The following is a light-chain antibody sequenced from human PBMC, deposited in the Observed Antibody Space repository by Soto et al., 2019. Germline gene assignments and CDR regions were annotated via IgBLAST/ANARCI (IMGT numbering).Light chain of an antibody. CDR1: SSDVGGYNY. CDR2: EVS. CDR3: SSYTSSSTLV. V-gene: IGLV2-14*01. Sequence: QSALTQPASGSGSPRQSITISCTGTSSDVGGYNYVSWYQQHPGKAPKLMIYEVSNRPSGVSNRFSGSKSGNTASLTISGLQAEDEADYYCSSYTSSSTLVFGTGTKVTVL. J-gene: IGLJ1*01.